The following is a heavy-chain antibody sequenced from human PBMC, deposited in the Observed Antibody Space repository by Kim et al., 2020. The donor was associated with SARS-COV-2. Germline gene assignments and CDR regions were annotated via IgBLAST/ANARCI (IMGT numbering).Heavy chain of an antibody. V-gene: IGHV3-23*01. D-gene: IGHD3-3*01. J-gene: IGHJ4*02. Sequence: GGSLRLSCAASGFTFSSYAMSWVRQAPGKGLEWVSLISGSGGSTYYADSVKGRFTISRDNSKKTLYLQMNSLRAEDTALYYCAKRESDYWSVFDYWGQGTLVTVSS. CDR3: AKRESDYWSVFDY. CDR2: ISGSGGST. CDR1: GFTFSSYA.